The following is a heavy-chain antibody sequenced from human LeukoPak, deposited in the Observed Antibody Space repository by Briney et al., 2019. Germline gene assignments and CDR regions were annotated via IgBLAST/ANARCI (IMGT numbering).Heavy chain of an antibody. V-gene: IGHV4-59*01. Sequence: SETLSLTCTVSGGSISSYYWSWIRQPPGKGLEWIGYIYYSGSTNYNPSLKSRVTISVDTSKNQFSLKLSSVTAADTAVYYCASPYCSSTSCYKKTTVRGVNAFDIWGQGTMVTVSS. CDR2: IYYSGST. J-gene: IGHJ3*02. CDR3: ASPYCSSTSCYKKTTVRGVNAFDI. D-gene: IGHD2-2*02. CDR1: GGSISSYY.